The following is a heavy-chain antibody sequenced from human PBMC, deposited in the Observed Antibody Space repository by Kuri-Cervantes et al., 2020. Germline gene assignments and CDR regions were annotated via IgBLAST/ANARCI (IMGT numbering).Heavy chain of an antibody. D-gene: IGHD3-3*01. CDR1: GFTFSSYG. CDR3: TRDRFLEWLLWANAFDI. J-gene: IGHJ3*02. CDR2: IRSKAYGGTT. Sequence: QTLSLTCAASGFTFSSYGMHWVRQAPGKGLEWVGFIRSKAYGGTTEYAASVKGRFTISRDDSKSIAYLQMNSLKTEDTAVYYCTRDRFLEWLLWANAFDIWGQGTMVTVSS. V-gene: IGHV3-49*04.